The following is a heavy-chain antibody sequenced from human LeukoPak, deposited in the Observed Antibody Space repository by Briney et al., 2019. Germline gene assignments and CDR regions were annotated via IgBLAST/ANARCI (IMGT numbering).Heavy chain of an antibody. V-gene: IGHV3-48*03. D-gene: IGHD3-22*01. CDR3: ARSSGYYLYFDY. CDR1: GFTFSSYE. Sequence: GGSLRLSCAASGFTFSSYEMNWVRQAPAKGLEWVSYISSSGSTIYYADSVKGRFTISRDNGKNSLYLQMNSLRAEDTAVYYCARSSGYYLYFDYWGQGTLVTVSS. CDR2: ISSSGSTI. J-gene: IGHJ4*02.